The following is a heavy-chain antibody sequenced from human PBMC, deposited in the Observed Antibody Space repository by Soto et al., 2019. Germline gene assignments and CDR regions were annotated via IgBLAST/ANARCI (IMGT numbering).Heavy chain of an antibody. D-gene: IGHD5-18*01. CDR3: ARIPRYSFPTSDDLDS. J-gene: IGHJ4*02. V-gene: IGHV1-69*13. Sequence: GASVKVSCKASGGTFYTYTFSWVRQAPGQGLEWMGSITPIYPTTNYAERFQGRLTITADGSTRTAYMDLTSLTSEDTAVYYCARIPRYSFPTSDDLDSWGQGTLVTVS. CDR1: GGTFYTYT. CDR2: ITPIYPTT.